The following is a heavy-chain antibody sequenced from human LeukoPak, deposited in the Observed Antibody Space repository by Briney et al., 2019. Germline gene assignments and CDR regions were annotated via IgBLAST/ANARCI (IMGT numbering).Heavy chain of an antibody. V-gene: IGHV4-59*01. J-gene: IGHJ4*02. CDR2: IYYSGNT. CDR1: GGSISSYY. Sequence: SETLSLTCTVSGGSISSYYWSWIRQPPGKGLEWIGYIYYSGNTNDNPSLKSRVTISMDTSKNQFSLKMSSVTAADTAVYYCARVGSGCFDYWGQGTLVTVSS. CDR3: ARVGSGCFDY. D-gene: IGHD6-19*01.